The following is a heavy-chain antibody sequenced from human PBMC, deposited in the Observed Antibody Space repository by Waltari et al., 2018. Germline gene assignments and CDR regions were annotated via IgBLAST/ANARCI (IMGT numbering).Heavy chain of an antibody. CDR2: VNPIGGTI. J-gene: IGHJ3*01. CDR1: GYTFSNFF. Sequence: QVQLVQSGAALKRPGASVKFSCETSGYTFSNFFIHWVRQAPGQRPEWMGLVNPIGGTITYPQSLVGIVVITRDKSTSTVYMDVSSLRSEDTAVYFCARGMDHYTYPMTAFDVWGQGTMVTVSS. V-gene: IGHV1-46*01. D-gene: IGHD4-4*01. CDR3: ARGMDHYTYPMTAFDV.